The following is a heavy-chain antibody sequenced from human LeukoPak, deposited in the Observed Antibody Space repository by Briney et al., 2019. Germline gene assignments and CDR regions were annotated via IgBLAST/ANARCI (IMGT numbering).Heavy chain of an antibody. J-gene: IGHJ5*02. CDR3: ARGGSPGHWFDP. Sequence: SETLSLTCAVSGGSISSGGYSWGWIRQPPGKGLEWIGYIYHSGSTYYNPSLKSRVTISVDRSKNQFSLKLSSVTAADTAVYYCARGGSPGHWFDPWGQGTLVTVSS. D-gene: IGHD1-26*01. V-gene: IGHV4-30-2*01. CDR2: IYHSGST. CDR1: GGSISSGGYS.